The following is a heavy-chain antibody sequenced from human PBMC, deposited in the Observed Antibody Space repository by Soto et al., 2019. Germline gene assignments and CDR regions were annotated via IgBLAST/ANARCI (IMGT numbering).Heavy chain of an antibody. CDR3: AIDGGSHSGGIDY. Sequence: QVQLVQSGAEVQKPGSSVTVSCKASGGTFSSYSINWVRQDSGQGLEWMGEIIPIFGTANYAQKFQGRVTIAADESTSTAYLALSSLRSEHTAVYYCAIDGGSHSGGIDYWGQGTLVTVSS. CDR1: GGTFSSYS. D-gene: IGHD1-26*01. V-gene: IGHV1-69*01. J-gene: IGHJ4*02. CDR2: IIPIFGTA.